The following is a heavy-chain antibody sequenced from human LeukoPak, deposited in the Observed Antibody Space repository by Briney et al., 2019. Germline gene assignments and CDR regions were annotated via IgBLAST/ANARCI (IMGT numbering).Heavy chain of an antibody. Sequence: GGSLRLSCAASGFMFSSNWMSWVRLAPGKGLEWVANIKEDGTETYYVDSVKGRFTISRDNAKNSLYLQMNSLRVEDMAVYYCAKEGRSLQTYWGQGTLVTVSS. CDR1: GFMFSSNW. CDR3: AKEGRSLQTY. CDR2: IKEDGTET. V-gene: IGHV3-7*03. D-gene: IGHD5-24*01. J-gene: IGHJ4*02.